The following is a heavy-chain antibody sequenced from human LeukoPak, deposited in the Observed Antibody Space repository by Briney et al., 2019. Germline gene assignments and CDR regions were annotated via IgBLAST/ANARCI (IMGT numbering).Heavy chain of an antibody. Sequence: ASVKVSCKATGYTFITYGISWVRQAPGQGLEWMGWISAYSGIANYAQKLQGRVTMTTDTSTSTAYMGLRSLRSDDTAVYYCARDRGSGSYYPRFDYWGQGTLVTVSS. CDR1: GYTFITYG. D-gene: IGHD3-10*01. J-gene: IGHJ4*02. V-gene: IGHV1-18*01. CDR2: ISAYSGIA. CDR3: ARDRGSGSYYPRFDY.